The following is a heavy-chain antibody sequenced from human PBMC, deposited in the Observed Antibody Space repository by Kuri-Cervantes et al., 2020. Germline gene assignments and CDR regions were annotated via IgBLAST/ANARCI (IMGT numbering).Heavy chain of an antibody. Sequence: SETLSLTCTVSGGSVSSDSYYWSWIRQPPGKGLEWIGYINYSGTTNYNPSLKSRLTMSGDTSKNQFSLKLTSVTAADTAVYYCAKAFVGAVGWFAYWGQGTLVTVSS. J-gene: IGHJ4*02. V-gene: IGHV4-61*01. CDR2: INYSGTT. D-gene: IGHD1-26*01. CDR3: AKAFVGAVGWFAY. CDR1: GGSVSSDSYY.